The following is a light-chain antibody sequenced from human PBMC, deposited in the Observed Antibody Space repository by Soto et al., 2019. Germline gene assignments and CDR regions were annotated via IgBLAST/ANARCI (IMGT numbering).Light chain of an antibody. V-gene: IGLV6-57*02. CDR1: SGSIVSNY. Sequence: NFMLTQPHSVSESPGKTVTISCTGDSGSIVSNYVQWYQQRPGSAPTTVIYEDHQRPSGVPDRFSGSIDSSSNSASLTISGLKPEDEAATSCHSYDDTNVGFGGGTKVTVL. J-gene: IGLJ2*01. CDR3: HSYDDTNVG. CDR2: EDH.